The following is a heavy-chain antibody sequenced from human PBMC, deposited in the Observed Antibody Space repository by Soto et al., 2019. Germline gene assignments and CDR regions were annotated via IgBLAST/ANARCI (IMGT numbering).Heavy chain of an antibody. Sequence: PSETLSLTCSVSGYLISSGYYWGWIRQTPGKGLEWLGSIDYSGRTYYNPSLKSRVSTSVDLSKNQFSLNLRSVTAADTAVYYCARGVGGGGGNLVYWGQGTLVTVSS. D-gene: IGHD2-15*01. CDR1: GYLISSGYY. CDR3: ARGVGGGGGNLVY. V-gene: IGHV4-38-2*02. CDR2: IDYSGRT. J-gene: IGHJ4*02.